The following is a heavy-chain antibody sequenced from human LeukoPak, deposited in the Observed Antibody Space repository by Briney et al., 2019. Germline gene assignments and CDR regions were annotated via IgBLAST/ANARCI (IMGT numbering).Heavy chain of an antibody. J-gene: IGHJ4*02. D-gene: IGHD2-2*01. V-gene: IGHV1-2*04. Sequence: GASVKVSCKASGYTFTGYYMHWVRQAPGQGLEWMGWINPNSGGTNYAQKFQGWVTMTRDTSISTAYMELSRLRSDDTAVYYCAKIRCSSTNCFFNYWGQGTLVTVSS. CDR2: INPNSGGT. CDR3: AKIRCSSTNCFFNY. CDR1: GYTFTGYY.